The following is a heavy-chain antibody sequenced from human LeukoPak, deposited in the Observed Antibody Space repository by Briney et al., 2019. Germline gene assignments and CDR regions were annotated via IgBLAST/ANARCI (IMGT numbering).Heavy chain of an antibody. V-gene: IGHV3-7*01. CDR2: INQDGSEK. D-gene: IGHD5-24*01. CDR3: AREMASDFDY. Sequence: GGSQRLSCAASGFTFSSYAMSWVRQAPGEGLEWVANINQDGSEKFFADSVKGRFTISRDNAKNSLYLQMNSLRAEDTAVYYCAREMASDFDYWGRGTLVTVSS. CDR1: GFTFSSYA. J-gene: IGHJ4*02.